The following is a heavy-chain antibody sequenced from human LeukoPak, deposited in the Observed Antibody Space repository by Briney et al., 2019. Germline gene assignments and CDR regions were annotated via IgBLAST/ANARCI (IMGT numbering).Heavy chain of an antibody. J-gene: IGHJ4*02. CDR2: ISYDGSNK. CDR1: GFTFSSYG. D-gene: IGHD6-19*01. Sequence: GRSLRLSCAASGFTFSSYGMHWVRQAPGKGLEWVAVISYDGSNKYYADSAKGRFTISRDNSKNTLYLQMNSLRAEDTAVYYCAKTTYSSGWYIDYWGQGTLVTVSS. V-gene: IGHV3-30*18. CDR3: AKTTYSSGWYIDY.